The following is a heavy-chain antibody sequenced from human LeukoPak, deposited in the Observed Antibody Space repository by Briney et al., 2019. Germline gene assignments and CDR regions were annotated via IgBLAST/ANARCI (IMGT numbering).Heavy chain of an antibody. CDR1: GYTFTGYY. CDR3: AREWRELSPGYYYYMDV. CDR2: FNPNSGGT. J-gene: IGHJ6*03. D-gene: IGHD1-26*01. Sequence: ASVKVSCKASGYTFTGYYMHWVRQAPGQGLEWMGWFNPNSGGTNYAQKFQGRVTMTRDTSISTAYMELSRLRSDDTAVYYCAREWRELSPGYYYYMDVWGKGTTVTVSS. V-gene: IGHV1-2*02.